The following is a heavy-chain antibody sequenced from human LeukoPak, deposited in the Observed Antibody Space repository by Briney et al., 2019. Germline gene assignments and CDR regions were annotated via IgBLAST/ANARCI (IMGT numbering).Heavy chain of an antibody. V-gene: IGHV1-18*01. Sequence: ASVKVSFKASGYTFTSYGISWVRQAPGQGLEWMGWISAYNGNTNYAQKLQGRVTMTTDTSTSTAYMELRSLRSDDTAVYYCARDGSSSWHSGAFDIWGQGTMVTVSS. J-gene: IGHJ3*02. CDR3: ARDGSSSWHSGAFDI. CDR2: ISAYNGNT. CDR1: GYTFTSYG. D-gene: IGHD6-13*01.